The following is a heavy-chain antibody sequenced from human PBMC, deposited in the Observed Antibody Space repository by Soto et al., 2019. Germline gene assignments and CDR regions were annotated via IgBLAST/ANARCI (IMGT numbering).Heavy chain of an antibody. D-gene: IGHD3-10*01. V-gene: IGHV1-18*04. CDR2: ISAYNGNT. J-gene: IGHJ4*02. Sequence: VSSVTVSCKASGCTFTSYGISWVGQAPGQGLEWMGWISAYNGNTNYAQKLQGRVTMTTDTFTSTAYMELRSLRSDDTAVYYCARAHGSGTPVDYWGQGTLVTVSS. CDR1: GCTFTSYG. CDR3: ARAHGSGTPVDY.